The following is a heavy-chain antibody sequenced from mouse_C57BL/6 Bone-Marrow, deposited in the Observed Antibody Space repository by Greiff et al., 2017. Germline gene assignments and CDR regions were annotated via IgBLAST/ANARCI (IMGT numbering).Heavy chain of an antibody. J-gene: IGHJ2*01. CDR1: GYTFTSYW. CDR3: TRVGLRRVFDY. V-gene: IGHV1-53*01. CDR2: INPSNGGT. D-gene: IGHD2-4*01. Sequence: VQLQQPGTELVKPGASVKLSCKASGYTFTSYWMHWVKQRPGQGLEWIGNINPSNGGTNYNEKFKSKATLTVDKSSSTAYMQLSSLTSEDSAVXCCTRVGLRRVFDYWGQGTTLTVSS.